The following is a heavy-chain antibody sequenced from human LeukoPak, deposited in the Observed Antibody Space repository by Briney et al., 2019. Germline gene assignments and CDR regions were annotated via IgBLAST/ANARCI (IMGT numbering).Heavy chain of an antibody. Sequence: PGGSLRLSCAASGFTFNSYEMNWVRQAPGKGLEWVSYISSSGTTIYYADSVKGRFTISRDNAKYPLYLQMNSLRAEDTAVYYCARDPGYSGYGFDYWGQGTLVTVSS. CDR3: ARDPGYSGYGFDY. CDR1: GFTFNSYE. J-gene: IGHJ4*02. V-gene: IGHV3-48*03. D-gene: IGHD5-12*01. CDR2: ISSSGTTI.